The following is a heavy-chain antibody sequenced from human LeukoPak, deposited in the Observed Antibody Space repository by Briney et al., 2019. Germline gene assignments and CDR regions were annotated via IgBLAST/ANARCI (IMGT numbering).Heavy chain of an antibody. CDR2: ISSSSSYI. D-gene: IGHD2-15*01. CDR1: GFTFSSYS. Sequence: VGSLRLSCAASGFTFSSYSMNWVRQAPGKGLEWVSSISSSSSYIYYADSVKGRFTISRDNAKNSLYLQMNSLRAEDTAVYYCASQLNGGKGVYWGQGTLVTVSS. CDR3: ASQLNGGKGVY. J-gene: IGHJ4*02. V-gene: IGHV3-21*01.